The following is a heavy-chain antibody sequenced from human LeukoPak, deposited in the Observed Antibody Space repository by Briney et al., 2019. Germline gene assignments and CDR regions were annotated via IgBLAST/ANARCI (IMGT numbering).Heavy chain of an antibody. V-gene: IGHV3-21*01. Sequence: GGSLRLSCAASGFTFSSFSMNWVRQAPGKGLEWVSSISSSSSYIYYADSVKGRFTISRDNAKNSLYLQMNSLRAEDTAVYYCARDRGKIYSRWGQGTLVTVSS. CDR1: GFTFSSFS. CDR3: ARDRGKIYSR. D-gene: IGHD6-13*01. CDR2: ISSSSSYI. J-gene: IGHJ4*02.